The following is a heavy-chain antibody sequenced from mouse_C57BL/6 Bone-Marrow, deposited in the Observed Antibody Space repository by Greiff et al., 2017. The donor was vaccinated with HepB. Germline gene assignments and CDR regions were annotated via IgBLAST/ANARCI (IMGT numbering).Heavy chain of an antibody. J-gene: IGHJ1*03. CDR3: ARSTTVVATDWYFDV. CDR2: IWSGGST. Sequence: VKLMESGPGLVQPSQSLSITCTVSGFSLTSYGVHWVRQSPGKGLEWLGVIWSGGSTDYNAAFISRLSISKDNSKSQVFFKMNSLQADDTAIYYCARSTTVVATDWYFDVWGTGTTVTVSS. D-gene: IGHD1-1*01. V-gene: IGHV2-2*01. CDR1: GFSLTSYG.